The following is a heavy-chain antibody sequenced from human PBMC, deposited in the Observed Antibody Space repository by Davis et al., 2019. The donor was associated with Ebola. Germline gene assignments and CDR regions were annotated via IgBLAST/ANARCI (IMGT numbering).Heavy chain of an antibody. CDR3: ARTSIVGTTTTASDI. J-gene: IGHJ3*02. V-gene: IGHV1-3*01. CDR1: GYTFTSYA. CDR2: INAGNGNT. Sequence: AASVKVSCKASGYTFTSYAMHWVRQAPGQRLEWMGWINAGNGNTKYSQKFQGRVTITTDTSTSTAYMELSSLRSDDTAVYFCARTSIVGTTTTASDIWGQGTKVTVSS. D-gene: IGHD1-26*01.